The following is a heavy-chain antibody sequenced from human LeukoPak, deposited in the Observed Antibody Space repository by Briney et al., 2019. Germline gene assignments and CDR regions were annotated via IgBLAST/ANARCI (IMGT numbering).Heavy chain of an antibody. CDR2: IIPIFGTA. V-gene: IGHV1-69*05. Sequence: ASVKVSCKASGYAFTSYGISWVRQAPGQGLEWMGRIIPIFGTANYAQKFQGRVTITTDESTSTAYMELSSLRSEDTAVYYCARDLRYYDSSGYYYVLHFDYWGQGTLVTVSS. CDR1: GYAFTSYG. J-gene: IGHJ4*02. D-gene: IGHD3-22*01. CDR3: ARDLRYYDSSGYYYVLHFDY.